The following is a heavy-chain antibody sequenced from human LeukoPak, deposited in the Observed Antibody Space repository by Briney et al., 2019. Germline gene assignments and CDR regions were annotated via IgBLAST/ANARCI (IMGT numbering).Heavy chain of an antibody. CDR2: IKQDGSEE. CDR3: ARDYYTAMVTNYYYGMDV. J-gene: IGHJ6*02. CDR1: GFTFSSYW. D-gene: IGHD5-18*01. V-gene: IGHV3-7*05. Sequence: GGSLRLSCAASGFTFSSYWMSWVRQAPGKGLEWVANIKQDGSEEYYVDSVKGRFTISRDNAKNSLYLQMNSLRAEDTAVSYCARDYYTAMVTNYYYGMDVWGQGTTVTVSS.